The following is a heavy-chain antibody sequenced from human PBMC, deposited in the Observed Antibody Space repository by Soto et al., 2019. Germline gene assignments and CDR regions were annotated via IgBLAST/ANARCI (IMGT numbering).Heavy chain of an antibody. J-gene: IGHJ3*02. CDR1: GGSISSYY. Sequence: QVQLQESGPGLVKPSETLSLTCTVSGGSISSYYWSWIRQPPGKGLEWIGYIYYSGSTNCNPSLTTRVPISLDRSKNEFPLQLTPVTAADTGVYYCERFIARIGVAFDIWGHGTMVTVSS. D-gene: IGHD2-15*01. V-gene: IGHV4-59*08. CDR2: IYYSGST. CDR3: ERFIARIGVAFDI.